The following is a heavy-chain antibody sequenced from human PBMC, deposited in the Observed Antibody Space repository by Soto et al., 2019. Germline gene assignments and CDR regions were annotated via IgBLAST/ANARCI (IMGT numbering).Heavy chain of an antibody. V-gene: IGHV3-33*01. CDR2: IWYDGSNK. CDR3: ARDPYYDSSGYYERTVDY. D-gene: IGHD3-22*01. CDR1: GFTFSSYG. Sequence: GGSLRLSCAASGFTFSSYGMHWVRQAPGKGLERVAVIWYDGSNKYYADSVKGRFTISRDNSKNTLYLQMNSLRAEDTAVYYCARDPYYDSSGYYERTVDYWGQGTLVTVSS. J-gene: IGHJ4*02.